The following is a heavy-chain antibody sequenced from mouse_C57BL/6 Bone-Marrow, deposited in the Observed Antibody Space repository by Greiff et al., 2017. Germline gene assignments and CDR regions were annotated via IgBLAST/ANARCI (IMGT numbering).Heavy chain of an antibody. J-gene: IGHJ1*03. CDR1: GYTFTSYW. CDR3: ARPPYYSNYWYFDV. D-gene: IGHD2-5*01. V-gene: IGHV1-72*01. CDR2: IDPNSGGT. Sequence: VKLMESGAELVKPGASVKLSCKASGYTFTSYWMHWVKQRPGRGLEWIGRIDPNSGGTKYNEKFKSKATLTVDKPSSTAYMQLSSLTSEDSAVYYCARPPYYSNYWYFDVWGTGTTVTVSS.